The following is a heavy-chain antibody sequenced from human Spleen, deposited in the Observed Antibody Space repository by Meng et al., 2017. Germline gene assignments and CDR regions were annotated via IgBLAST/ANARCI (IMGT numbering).Heavy chain of an antibody. J-gene: IGHJ4*02. CDR2: LGAHDGDT. D-gene: IGHD5-12*01. V-gene: IGHV1-18*01. Sequence: QVQPVQSGPEVKKPGASVKVSCKASDYTFTGYGVSWVRQAPGQGLEWMAWLGAHDGDTSHAPKFQGRVTVTRDTSTTTVYIELRYLRSEDTAVYYCAREPVASLYFDYWGPGTLVTVSS. CDR3: AREPVASLYFDY. CDR1: DYTFTGYG.